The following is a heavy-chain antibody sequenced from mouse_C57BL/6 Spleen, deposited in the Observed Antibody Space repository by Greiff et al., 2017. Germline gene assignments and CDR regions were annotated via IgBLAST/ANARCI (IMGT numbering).Heavy chain of an antibody. CDR2: INYDGSST. V-gene: IGHV5-16*01. J-gene: IGHJ3*01. CDR1: GFTFSDYY. D-gene: IGHD1-1*01. CDR3: ARADGSSYAGFAC. Sequence: EVKVVESEGGLVQPGSSMKLSCTASGFTFSDYYMAWVRQVPEKGLEWVANINYDGSSTYYQDSLKSRFIISRDNATNILYLQMSSLKSEDTATYYCARADGSSYAGFACWGQGTLVTVSA.